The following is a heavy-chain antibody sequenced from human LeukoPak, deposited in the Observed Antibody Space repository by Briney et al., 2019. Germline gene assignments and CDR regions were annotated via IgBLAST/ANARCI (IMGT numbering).Heavy chain of an antibody. CDR1: GFTFSSYA. CDR2: ISSNGGST. CDR3: VKNQYSSSSFDY. J-gene: IGHJ4*02. V-gene: IGHV3-64D*06. Sequence: GGSLRLSCAASGFTFSSYAMSWVRQAPGKGLEYVSAISSNGGSTYYADSVKGRFTISRDNSKNTLYLQMSSLRAEDTAVYYCVKNQYSSSSFDYWGQGTLVTVSS. D-gene: IGHD6-13*01.